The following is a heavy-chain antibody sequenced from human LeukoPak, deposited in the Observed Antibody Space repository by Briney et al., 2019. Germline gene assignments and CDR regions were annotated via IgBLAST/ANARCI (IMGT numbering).Heavy chain of an antibody. D-gene: IGHD6-6*01. CDR3: ARDDKTSIAAPWFDP. CDR2: ISYDGSNK. CDR1: GFTFSSYA. J-gene: IGHJ5*02. Sequence: GGSLRLSCAASGFTFSSYAMHWVRQAPGKGLEWVAVISYDGSNKYYADSVKGRFTISRDNSKNTLYLQMNNLRAEDTAVYYCARDDKTSIAAPWFDPWGQGTLVTVSS. V-gene: IGHV3-30*04.